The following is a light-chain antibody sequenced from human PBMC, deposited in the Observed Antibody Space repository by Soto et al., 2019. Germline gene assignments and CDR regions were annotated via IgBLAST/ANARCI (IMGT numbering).Light chain of an antibody. CDR2: SNN. Sequence: QSVLTQPHSASGTPGQRVTISCSGSSSNIGSNTVNWYQQLPGTAPKLLIYSNNQRPSGVPDRFSGSKSGTSASLAISGLQSEDEAHYYCAAWDDSLNGRVFGTGTKVTVL. V-gene: IGLV1-44*01. CDR3: AAWDDSLNGRV. CDR1: SSNIGSNT. J-gene: IGLJ1*01.